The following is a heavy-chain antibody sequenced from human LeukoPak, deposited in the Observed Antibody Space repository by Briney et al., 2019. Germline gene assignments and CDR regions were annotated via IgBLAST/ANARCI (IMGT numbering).Heavy chain of an antibody. V-gene: IGHV4-61*01. CDR1: GGSVSSGSYY. CDR3: ARESDDYVWGSYRYYFDY. Sequence: SETLSLTCTVSGGSVSSGSYYWSWIRQPPGKGLEWIGYIYYSGSTNYNPSLKSRVTISVGTSKNQFSLKLSSVTAADTAVYYCARESDDYVWGSYRYYFDYWGQGTLVTVSS. J-gene: IGHJ4*02. D-gene: IGHD3-16*02. CDR2: IYYSGST.